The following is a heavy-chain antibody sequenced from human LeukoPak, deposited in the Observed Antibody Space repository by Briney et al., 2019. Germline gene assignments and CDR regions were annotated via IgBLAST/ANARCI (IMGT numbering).Heavy chain of an antibody. CDR2: ISDSGNTI. CDR1: GLTFSNYY. D-gene: IGHD6-19*01. CDR3: ARSTLPGRSGRTEFFQH. V-gene: IGHV3-11*01. J-gene: IGHJ1*01. Sequence: PGGSLRLSCAASGLTFSNYYMTWIRQAPGKGLQWISFISDSGNTIYYADSVEGRFTISRDNAKNSLYLQMHSLRAEDTAMYYCARSTLPGRSGRTEFFQHWGQGTLVTVSS.